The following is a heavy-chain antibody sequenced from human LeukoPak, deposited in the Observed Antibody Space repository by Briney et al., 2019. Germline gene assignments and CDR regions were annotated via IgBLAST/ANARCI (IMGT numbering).Heavy chain of an antibody. J-gene: IGHJ4*02. CDR3: ARGQRGYNYGVFDY. D-gene: IGHD5-18*01. CDR1: GYTLTELS. CDR2: FDPEDGET. Sequence: ASVKVSCKVSGYTLTELSMHWVRQAPGKGLEWMGNFDPEDGETIYTQKFQGRVTMTEDTSTDTAYMELSSLRSEDTAVYYCARGQRGYNYGVFDYWGQGTLVTVSS. V-gene: IGHV1-24*01.